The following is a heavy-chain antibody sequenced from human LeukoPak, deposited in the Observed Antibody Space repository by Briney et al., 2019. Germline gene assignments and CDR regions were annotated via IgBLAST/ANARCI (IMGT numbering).Heavy chain of an antibody. Sequence: ASVKVSRKASGYTLTGYYIHWVRQAPGQGLEWMGRINPNSGGTNYTQKFQGRVTMTRDTSISTVYMELSSLRSDDTAVYYCASQRAYNYGYLFLRGWYFDLWGRGTLVTVSS. D-gene: IGHD5-18*01. CDR1: GYTLTGYY. J-gene: IGHJ2*01. CDR2: INPNSGGT. CDR3: ASQRAYNYGYLFLRGWYFDL. V-gene: IGHV1-2*06.